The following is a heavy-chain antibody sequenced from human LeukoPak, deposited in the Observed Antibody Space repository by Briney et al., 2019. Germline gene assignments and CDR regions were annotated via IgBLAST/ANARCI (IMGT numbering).Heavy chain of an antibody. V-gene: IGHV4-39*01. D-gene: IGHD6-13*01. Sequence: SETLSLTCTVSGDSISSNTYYWGWIRQPPGKGLEWIGSISYSGSTYYNPSLSSRVTMSVDTSKNQFSLKLSSVTAADTAVYYCARGGGHIAAAGTFDYWGQGTLVTVSS. CDR1: GDSISSNTYY. CDR2: ISYSGST. J-gene: IGHJ4*02. CDR3: ARGGGHIAAAGTFDY.